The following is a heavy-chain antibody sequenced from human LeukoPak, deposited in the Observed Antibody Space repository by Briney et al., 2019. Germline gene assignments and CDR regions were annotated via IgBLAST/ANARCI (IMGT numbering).Heavy chain of an antibody. Sequence: GGSLRLSCATSGFTFSRYAMHWVRQAPGKGLEWVALISYDANIGSSKYYADSVKGRFTISRDNAKNSLYLQMNSLRAEDTAVYYCASFRHCSSTSCYEDFYYYYGMDVWGQGTTVTVSS. CDR3: ASFRHCSSTSCYEDFYYYYGMDV. D-gene: IGHD2-2*01. J-gene: IGHJ6*02. CDR1: GFTFSRYA. CDR2: ISYDANIGSSK. V-gene: IGHV3-30-3*01.